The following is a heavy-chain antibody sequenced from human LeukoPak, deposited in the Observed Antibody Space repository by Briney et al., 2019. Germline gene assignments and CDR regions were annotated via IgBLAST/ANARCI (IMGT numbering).Heavy chain of an antibody. Sequence: PGGSLRLSCAASGFTFSSYSMNWVRQAPGKGLEGGSSISSSSSYIYYADSVKGRFTISRDNDKNSLYLQMNSLRAEDTAVYYCARDGYNYGFDYWGQGTLVTVSS. V-gene: IGHV3-21*01. CDR1: GFTFSSYS. D-gene: IGHD5-24*01. J-gene: IGHJ4*02. CDR3: ARDGYNYGFDY. CDR2: ISSSSSYI.